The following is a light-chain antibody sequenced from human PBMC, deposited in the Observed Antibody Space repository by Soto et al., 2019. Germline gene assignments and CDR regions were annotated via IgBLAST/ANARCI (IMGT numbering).Light chain of an antibody. CDR2: GAS. V-gene: IGKV3-15*01. CDR3: QQYSKWPGT. J-gene: IGKJ1*01. CDR1: QSVSSD. Sequence: EIVMTQSPATLSVSPGERVTLSCRASQSVSSDLAWYQQKPGQAPRLLIYGASTRATGIAARFSGSGSGTECTLTISRLQSEDFALYYCQQYSKWPGTFVQGPKVEIE.